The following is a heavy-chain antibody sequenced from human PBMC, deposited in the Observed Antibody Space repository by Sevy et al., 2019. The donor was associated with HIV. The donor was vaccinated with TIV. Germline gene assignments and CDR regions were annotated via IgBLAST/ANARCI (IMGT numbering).Heavy chain of an antibody. CDR1: GFTFSSHG. Sequence: GGSLRLSCAASGFTFSSHGMHWVRQAPGKGLEWVAVIWYDGSNKYYADSVKGRFTISRDNSKNTLYLQMNSLRAEDTAVYYCARDGDSGSYPRDFDYWGQGTLVTVSS. CDR2: IWYDGSNK. V-gene: IGHV3-33*01. J-gene: IGHJ4*02. D-gene: IGHD1-26*01. CDR3: ARDGDSGSYPRDFDY.